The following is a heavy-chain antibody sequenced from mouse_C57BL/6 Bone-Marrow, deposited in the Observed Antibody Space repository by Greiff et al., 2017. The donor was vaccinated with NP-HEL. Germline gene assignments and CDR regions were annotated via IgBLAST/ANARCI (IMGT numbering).Heavy chain of an antibody. CDR3: ANRGWFAY. CDR2: IDPSDSYT. CDR1: GYTFTSYW. V-gene: IGHV1-50*01. Sequence: VQLQQSGAELVKPGASVKLSCKASGYTFTSYWMQWVKQRPGQGLEWIGEIDPSDSYTNYNQKFKGKATLTVDTSSSTAYMQLSSLTSEDSAVYYCANRGWFAYWGQGTLVTVSA. D-gene: IGHD2-14*01. J-gene: IGHJ3*01.